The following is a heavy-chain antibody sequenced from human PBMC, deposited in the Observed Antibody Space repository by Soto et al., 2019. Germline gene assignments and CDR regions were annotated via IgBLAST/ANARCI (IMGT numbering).Heavy chain of an antibody. CDR2: INWNGGST. D-gene: IGHD6-19*01. Sequence: GGSLRFSCAASGFTFDDYGMSWVRQAPGKGLEWVSGINWNGGSTGYADSVKGRFTISRDNAKNSLYLQMNSLRAEDTALYHCARGFRRSSGWFFDYWGQGTLVTVSS. J-gene: IGHJ4*02. CDR3: ARGFRRSSGWFFDY. V-gene: IGHV3-20*01. CDR1: GFTFDDYG.